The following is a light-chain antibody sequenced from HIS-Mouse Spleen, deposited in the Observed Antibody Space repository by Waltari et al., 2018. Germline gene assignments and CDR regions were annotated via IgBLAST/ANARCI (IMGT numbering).Light chain of an antibody. Sequence: DIQLTQSPSFLSASVGDRVTITCRASQGISSYLAWYQQKPGKAHKLLIYAASTLQSGVPSRFSGSGSGTEFTLTISSLQPEDFATYYCQQLNSYPQETFGGGTKVEIK. CDR3: QQLNSYPQET. CDR2: AAS. J-gene: IGKJ4*01. CDR1: QGISSY. V-gene: IGKV1-9*01.